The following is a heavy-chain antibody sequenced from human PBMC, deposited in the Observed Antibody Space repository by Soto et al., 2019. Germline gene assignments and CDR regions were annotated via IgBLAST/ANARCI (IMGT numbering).Heavy chain of an antibody. Sequence: GESLKISCKGSGYSFTSYWIGWVRQMPGKGLEWMGIIYPGDSDTKHSPSFQGQVTISADKSISTAYLQWSSLKASDSAMYYCARIVGATPESFDYWGQGTLVTVSS. CDR1: GYSFTSYW. J-gene: IGHJ4*02. CDR2: IYPGDSDT. D-gene: IGHD1-26*01. V-gene: IGHV5-51*01. CDR3: ARIVGATPESFDY.